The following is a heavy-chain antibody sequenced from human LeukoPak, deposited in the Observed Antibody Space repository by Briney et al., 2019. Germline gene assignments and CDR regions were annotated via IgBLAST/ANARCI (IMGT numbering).Heavy chain of an antibody. V-gene: IGHV3-7*01. CDR1: GFTFSSYS. D-gene: IGHD4-17*01. CDR2: IKQDGSEK. Sequence: GGSLRLSCAASGFTFSSYSMNWVRQAPGKGLEWVANIKQDGSEKYYVDSVKGRFTISRDNAKNSLYLQMNSLRAEDTAVYYCARVHYGDYPDYWGQGTLVTVSS. CDR3: ARVHYGDYPDY. J-gene: IGHJ4*02.